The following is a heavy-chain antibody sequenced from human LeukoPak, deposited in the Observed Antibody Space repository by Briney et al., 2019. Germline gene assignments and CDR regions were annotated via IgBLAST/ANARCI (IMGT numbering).Heavy chain of an antibody. CDR1: GGSINNYY. V-gene: IGHV4-59*01. J-gene: IGHJ4*02. Sequence: SESLSLTCTVSGGSINNYYWAWIRQPPGRGLEWIGYVYYSGRTNSNASLKSRATISLDTSNNHFSLNLSSVTAADTAVYYCAREDAHGGTPFDYWGQGTLVTVSS. CDR3: AREDAHGGTPFDY. CDR2: VYYSGRT. D-gene: IGHD4-23*01.